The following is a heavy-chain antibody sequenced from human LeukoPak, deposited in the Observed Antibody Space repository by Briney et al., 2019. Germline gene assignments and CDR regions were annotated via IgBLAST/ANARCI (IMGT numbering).Heavy chain of an antibody. J-gene: IGHJ4*02. D-gene: IGHD3-22*01. V-gene: IGHV3-30*03. Sequence: GGSLRLSCAASGFTFSKYGIHWVRQAPGKGLEWVAVISYDGSNKYYADSVKGRFTISRDNSKNTLYLQMNSLRAEDTAVYYCARDRNYYYDRSTLDYWGQGTLVTVSS. CDR2: ISYDGSNK. CDR3: ARDRNYYYDRSTLDY. CDR1: GFTFSKYG.